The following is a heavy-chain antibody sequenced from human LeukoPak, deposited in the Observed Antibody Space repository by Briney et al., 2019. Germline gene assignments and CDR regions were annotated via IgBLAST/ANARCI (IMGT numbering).Heavy chain of an antibody. CDR1: GFTFDDYA. D-gene: IGHD6-19*01. CDR2: ISWNSGSI. Sequence: GRSLRLSCAASGFTFDDYAMHWVRQAPGKGLEWVSGISWNSGSIGYADSVKGRFTISRDNAKNSLYLQMNSLRAEDTAVYYCVRDHSGWSLDPWGQGTLVTVSS. CDR3: VRDHSGWSLDP. J-gene: IGHJ5*02. V-gene: IGHV3-9*01.